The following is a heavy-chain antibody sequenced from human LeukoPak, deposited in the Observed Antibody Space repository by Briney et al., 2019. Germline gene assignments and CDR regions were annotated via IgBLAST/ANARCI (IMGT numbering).Heavy chain of an antibody. CDR3: TRGEGAFDY. J-gene: IGHJ4*02. CDR1: GFTFSSYW. CDR2: INQDGSQK. V-gene: IGHV3-7*04. Sequence: PGGSLRLSCAASGFTFSSYWMTWVRQAPGKGLEWVANINQDGSQKYYVDSVKGRFTISRDNAKKSLYLQMSSLRAEDTTVYYCTRGEGAFDYWGQGTLVTVSS.